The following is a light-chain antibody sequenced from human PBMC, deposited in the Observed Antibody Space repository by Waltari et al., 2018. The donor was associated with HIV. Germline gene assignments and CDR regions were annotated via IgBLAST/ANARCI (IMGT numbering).Light chain of an antibody. CDR1: QAIRSD. CDR3: LQDVNYPRT. Sequence: AIQMTQSPSSLSASVGDRVTITCRASQAIRSDLGWYQQKPGKAPKLLIYAASSLESGVPPRFSGSGSGTDFSLTISSLQPDDFATYYCLQDVNYPRTFGQGTKVEIK. J-gene: IGKJ1*01. V-gene: IGKV1-6*01. CDR2: AAS.